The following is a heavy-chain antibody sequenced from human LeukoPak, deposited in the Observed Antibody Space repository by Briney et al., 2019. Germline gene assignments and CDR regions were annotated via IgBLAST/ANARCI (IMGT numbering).Heavy chain of an antibody. D-gene: IGHD3-22*01. CDR3: ASGNDSSGYYLSDSDY. V-gene: IGHV3-23*01. CDR1: GFTFSSYA. J-gene: IGHJ4*02. CDR2: ISGSGGST. Sequence: PGGSLRLSCAASGFTFSSYAMSWVRQAPGKGLEWVSAISGSGGSTYYADSVKGRFTISRDNSKNTLYLQMNSLRAEDTAVYYCASGNDSSGYYLSDSDYWGQGTLVTVSS.